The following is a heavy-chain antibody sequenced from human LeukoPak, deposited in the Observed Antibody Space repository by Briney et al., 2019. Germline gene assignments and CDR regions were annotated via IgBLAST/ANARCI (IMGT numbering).Heavy chain of an antibody. CDR1: GFTFSTYW. J-gene: IGHJ6*02. D-gene: IGHD3-3*01. CDR2: INQDASEI. V-gene: IGHV3-7*03. CDR3: ATWAFYHDLDV. Sequence: GGSLRLSCAASGFTFSTYWMNWYRQAPGKGLEWVGNINQDASEINYVDSVRGRFTISRDNSKDSLYLQMTGLRAEDSAVYYCATWAFYHDLDVWGRGTTVTVSS.